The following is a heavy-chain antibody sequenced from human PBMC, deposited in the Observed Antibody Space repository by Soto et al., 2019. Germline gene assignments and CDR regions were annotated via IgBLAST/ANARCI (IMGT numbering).Heavy chain of an antibody. J-gene: IGHJ4*02. V-gene: IGHV3-30*03. CDR2: ISYDGSNK. CDR3: VRGYSYGPKISFDY. D-gene: IGHD5-18*01. CDR1: GFTFSSYC. Sequence: GGSLRLSCAASGFTFSSYCMHWVRQAPGKGLEWVAVISYDGSNKYYADSVKGRFTISRDNSKNTLYLQMNSLRAEDTAVYYCVRGYSYGPKISFDYWGQGTLVTVSS.